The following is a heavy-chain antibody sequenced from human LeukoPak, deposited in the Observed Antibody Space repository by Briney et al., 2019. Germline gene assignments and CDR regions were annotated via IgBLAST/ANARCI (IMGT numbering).Heavy chain of an antibody. CDR1: GFTFSSYA. D-gene: IGHD3-10*01. V-gene: IGHV3-30-3*01. J-gene: IGHJ6*02. Sequence: GGSLRLSYAASGFTFSSYAMHWVRQAPGKGLEWVAVISYDGSNKYYADSVKGRFTISRDNSKNTLYLQMNSLRAEDTAVYYCARESSYGSGSLYYYGMDVWGQGTTVTVSS. CDR3: ARESSYGSGSLYYYGMDV. CDR2: ISYDGSNK.